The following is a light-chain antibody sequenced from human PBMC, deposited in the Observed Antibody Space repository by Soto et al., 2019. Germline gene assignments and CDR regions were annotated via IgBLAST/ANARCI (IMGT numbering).Light chain of an antibody. Sequence: QSALTQPASVSGSPGQSITISCTGTSSDVGRNNYVSWYQQHPGKAPKLMIYEVTNRPSGVSNRFSGSKSGNTASLTISGLQAEDEADYYCSSYTSSSTWVFGGGTKVTVL. CDR2: EVT. CDR1: SSDVGRNNY. J-gene: IGLJ3*02. CDR3: SSYTSSSTWV. V-gene: IGLV2-14*01.